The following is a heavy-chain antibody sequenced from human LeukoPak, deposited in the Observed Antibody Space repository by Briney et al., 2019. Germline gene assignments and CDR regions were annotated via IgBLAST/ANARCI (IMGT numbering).Heavy chain of an antibody. D-gene: IGHD1-26*01. J-gene: IGHJ4*02. CDR2: IYPGDSDT. Sequence: GESLKISCKGSGYSFTSYWIGWVRQMPGKGLEWMGIIYPGDSDTRYSPSFQGQVTISADKSISTAYLQWSSLKASDTAMYYCARLKLVGATRGPFDYWGQGTLVTVTS. V-gene: IGHV5-51*01. CDR3: ARLKLVGATRGPFDY. CDR1: GYSFTSYW.